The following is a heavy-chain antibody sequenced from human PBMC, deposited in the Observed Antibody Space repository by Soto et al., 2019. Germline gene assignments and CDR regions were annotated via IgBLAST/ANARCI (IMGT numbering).Heavy chain of an antibody. Sequence: QVQLVESGGSVVQPGRSLRLSCEASGFTFTSYAMHWVRQAPGKGLEWVAVISYDGINEYYADSVKGRFTISRDNSKNTLFLHMSGLRVEDTAVYYCARDRVRLGELSLIGYFDYWGQGTLVTVSS. V-gene: IGHV3-30*15. CDR2: ISYDGINE. CDR3: ARDRVRLGELSLIGYFDY. J-gene: IGHJ4*02. CDR1: GFTFTSYA. D-gene: IGHD3-16*02.